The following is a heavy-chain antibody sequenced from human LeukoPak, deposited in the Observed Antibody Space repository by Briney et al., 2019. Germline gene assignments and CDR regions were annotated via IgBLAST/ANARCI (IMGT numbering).Heavy chain of an antibody. CDR3: TTEYYDSSGYYHRDY. D-gene: IGHD3-22*01. Sequence: GGSLRLSCAASGFTFSAYYMSRGRQAPGPGLEWVSYFSSSGSSIYYAGSVKGRFTISRDNAKNTLYLQMNSRKTEDTAVYYCTTEYYDSSGYYHRDYWGQGTLVTVSS. V-gene: IGHV3-11*01. J-gene: IGHJ4*02. CDR1: GFTFSAYY. CDR2: FSSSGSSI.